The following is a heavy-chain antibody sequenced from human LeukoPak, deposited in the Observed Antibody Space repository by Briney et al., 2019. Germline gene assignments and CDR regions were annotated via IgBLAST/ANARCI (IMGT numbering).Heavy chain of an antibody. V-gene: IGHV3-7*01. D-gene: IGHD2-2*01. Sequence: SGGSLRLSCAASGFTFSSYWMSWVRQAPGKGLEWVANIKQDGSEKYYVDSVKGRFTISRDNAKNSLYLQMNSLRAEDTAVYYCAGGRYCSSTSCPGKYYYYMDVWGKGTTVTVSS. CDR2: IKQDGSEK. CDR1: GFTFSSYW. CDR3: AGGRYCSSTSCPGKYYYYMDV. J-gene: IGHJ6*03.